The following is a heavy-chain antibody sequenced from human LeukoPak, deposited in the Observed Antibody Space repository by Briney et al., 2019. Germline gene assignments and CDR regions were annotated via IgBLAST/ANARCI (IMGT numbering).Heavy chain of an antibody. CDR1: GGSISSSSYY. CDR3: ARSGFTLRKGYTYGGYSYYMDV. Sequence: SETLSLTCTVSGGSISSSSYYWGWIRQSPGKGLEWIGYFSYSGSTNYTPSLKSRVTISVDTSKNQFSLRLRSVTAADTAVYYCARSGFTLRKGYTYGGYSYYMDVWGIGTTVTIS. J-gene: IGHJ6*03. D-gene: IGHD5-18*01. V-gene: IGHV4-61*05. CDR2: FSYSGST.